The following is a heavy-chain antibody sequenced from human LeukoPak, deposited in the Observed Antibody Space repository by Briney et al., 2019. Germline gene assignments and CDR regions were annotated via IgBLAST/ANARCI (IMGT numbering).Heavy chain of an antibody. V-gene: IGHV3-11*01. CDR3: ARGDHDFWSGYVRLPGSLRFDY. Sequence: GGSLRLSCAASGFTFSDYYMSWIRQAPGKGLEWVSYISSSGSTIYYADSVKGRFTISRDNAKNSLYLQMNSLRAEDTAVYYCARGDHDFWSGYVRLPGSLRFDYWGQGTLVTVSS. D-gene: IGHD3-3*01. J-gene: IGHJ4*02. CDR2: ISSSGSTI. CDR1: GFTFSDYY.